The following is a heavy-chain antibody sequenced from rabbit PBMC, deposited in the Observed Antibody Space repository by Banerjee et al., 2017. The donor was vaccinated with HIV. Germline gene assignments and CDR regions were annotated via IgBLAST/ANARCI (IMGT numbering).Heavy chain of an antibody. CDR3: ANKAGSNGWAFNP. J-gene: IGHJ2*01. Sequence: QSLEESGGDLVKPGASLTLTCTASGFSFISRYWICWVRQAPGKGPEWIACIYAGSSGSIYYASWAKGRFTISKTSSTTVTLQMTSLTAADTATYFCANKAGSNGWAFNPWGPGTLVTV. CDR1: GFSFISRYW. V-gene: IGHV1S40*01. CDR2: IYAGSSGSI. D-gene: IGHD4-2*01.